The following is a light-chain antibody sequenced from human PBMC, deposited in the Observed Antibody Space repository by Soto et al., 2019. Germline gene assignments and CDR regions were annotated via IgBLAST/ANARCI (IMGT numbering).Light chain of an antibody. J-gene: IGKJ5*01. V-gene: IGKV3-11*01. Sequence: ELMLTPSPASLPVSPGERATLSCRARQSVSSDLAWYHQKPGQAPRLLIYDASNRATGIPARFSGSGSGTDFTLTISSLEPEDFAVYYCQQRSDWPITFGQGTRLEIK. CDR1: QSVSSD. CDR3: QQRSDWPIT. CDR2: DAS.